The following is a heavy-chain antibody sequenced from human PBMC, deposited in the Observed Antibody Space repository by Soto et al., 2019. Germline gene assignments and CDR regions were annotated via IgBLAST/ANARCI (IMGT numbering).Heavy chain of an antibody. D-gene: IGHD2-8*01. V-gene: IGHV1-2*02. CDR3: ASSDIVLMVYALDY. CDR1: GYTFTGYY. J-gene: IGHJ4*02. Sequence: ASVKVSCKASGYTFTGYYMHWVRQAPGQGLEWMGWINPNSGGTNYEQKFQGRVTMTRDTSISTAYMELSRLRSDDTAVYYCASSDIVLMVYALDYWGQGTLVTVSS. CDR2: INPNSGGT.